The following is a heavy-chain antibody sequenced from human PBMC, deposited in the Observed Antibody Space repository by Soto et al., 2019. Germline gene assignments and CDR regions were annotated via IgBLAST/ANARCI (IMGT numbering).Heavy chain of an antibody. V-gene: IGHV1-18*01. CDR2: ISAGSGEP. CDR1: GFSSTTYA. D-gene: IGHD6-13*01. Sequence: GASVKVSCKASGFSSTTYAFSWVRRAPGQGLEWMGVISAGSGEPRYAQKFQGRVAMTTDTSTRTAYMELRGLTADATAVYYCGVSAGLVFWG. J-gene: IGHJ4*01. CDR3: GVSAGLVF.